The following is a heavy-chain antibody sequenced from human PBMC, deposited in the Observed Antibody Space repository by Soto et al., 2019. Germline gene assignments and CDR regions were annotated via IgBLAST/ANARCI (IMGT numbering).Heavy chain of an antibody. J-gene: IGHJ5*02. V-gene: IGHV1-2*02. CDR2: INPNSGGT. CDR3: ARNIRFLEWINWFDP. D-gene: IGHD3-3*01. CDR1: GYTFTGYY. Sequence: GPSVKVSCKASGYTFTGYYMHWVRQAPGQGLEWMGWINPNSGGTNYAQKFQGRVTMTRDTSISTAYMELSRLRSDDTAVYYCARNIRFLEWINWFDPWGQGTLVTVSS.